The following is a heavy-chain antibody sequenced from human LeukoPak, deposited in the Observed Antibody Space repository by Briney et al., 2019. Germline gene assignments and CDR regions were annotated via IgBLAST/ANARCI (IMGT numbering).Heavy chain of an antibody. CDR1: GFTFSSYG. Sequence: PGGSLRLSCAASGFTFSSYGMHWVRQAPGKGLEWVAVIWYDGSNKYYADSVKGRFTISRDNSKNTLYLQTNSLRAEDTAVYYCARVSAYSFGHFQHWGQGTLVTVSS. J-gene: IGHJ1*01. CDR3: ARVSAYSFGHFQH. V-gene: IGHV3-33*01. D-gene: IGHD3-16*01. CDR2: IWYDGSNK.